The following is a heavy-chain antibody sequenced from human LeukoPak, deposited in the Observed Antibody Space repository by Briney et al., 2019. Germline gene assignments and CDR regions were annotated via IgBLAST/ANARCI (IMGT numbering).Heavy chain of an antibody. CDR1: GFTFRSYA. CDR3: ASGSTPGSGYYFDS. D-gene: IGHD3-22*01. V-gene: IGHV3-23*01. J-gene: IGHJ4*01. Sequence: GGSLRLSCVASGFTFRSYAMAWVRQAPGKGLEQGLEWVASIIAGGDTFYADSVKGWFTIFRDNSRNTLYLQMNRLRAEDTDIYYCASGSTPGSGYYFDSWGPGTLVTVSS. CDR2: IIAGGDT.